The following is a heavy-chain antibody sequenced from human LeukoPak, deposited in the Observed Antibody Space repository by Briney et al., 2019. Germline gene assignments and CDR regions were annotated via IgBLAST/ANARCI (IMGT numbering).Heavy chain of an antibody. Sequence: PGGSLRLSCAASGFTFSSYWMHWVRQAPGKGLVWVSRINSDGSSTSYADSVKGRFTISRDNAKNTLYLQMNSLRAEDTAVNYCARDSVTNYGDYVVDYWGQGTLVTVSS. J-gene: IGHJ4*02. V-gene: IGHV3-74*01. CDR3: ARDSVTNYGDYVVDY. CDR2: INSDGSST. D-gene: IGHD4-17*01. CDR1: GFTFSSYW.